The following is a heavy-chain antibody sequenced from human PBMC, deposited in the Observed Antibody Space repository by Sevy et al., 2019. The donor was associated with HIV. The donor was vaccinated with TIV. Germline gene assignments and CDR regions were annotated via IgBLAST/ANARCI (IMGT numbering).Heavy chain of an antibody. CDR2: ISAYSGNT. CDR3: ARDDRYSCYVDFDH. D-gene: IGHD5-12*01. Sequence: ASVKVSCKASGYTFTSYGFTWVRQALGQGLEWMGWISAYSGNTNYAQKFQGRVTMTTDTSTSTAYMELRSLRSDDTAVYYCARDDRYSCYVDFDHGGQGTLVTVSS. CDR1: GYTFTSYG. J-gene: IGHJ4*02. V-gene: IGHV1-18*01.